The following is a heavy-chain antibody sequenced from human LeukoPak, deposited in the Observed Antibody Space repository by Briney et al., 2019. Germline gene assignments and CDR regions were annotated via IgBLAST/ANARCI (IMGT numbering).Heavy chain of an antibody. Sequence: GGSLRLSCAASGFIFANYAMAWVRQAPGKGLEWVSSISSSSSYIYYADSVKGRFTISRDNSKNTLYLQMNSLRAEDTAVYYCARDLGYFDYWGQGTLVTVSS. CDR1: GFIFANYA. V-gene: IGHV3-21*01. CDR3: ARDLGYFDY. CDR2: ISSSSSYI. D-gene: IGHD7-27*01. J-gene: IGHJ4*02.